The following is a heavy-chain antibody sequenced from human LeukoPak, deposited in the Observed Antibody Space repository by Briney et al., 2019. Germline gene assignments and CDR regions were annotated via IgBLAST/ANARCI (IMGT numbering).Heavy chain of an antibody. V-gene: IGHV4-39*07. CDR3: ARASHYYMDV. Sequence: PSETLSLTCTASGGSISSTDSYWSWIRQPPGKGLEWMGSIHYDGNTYYNSSLKGRVTISVDTSKNQFSLSLTSVTAADTAVYYCARASHYYMDVWGQGTTFSVSS. J-gene: IGHJ6*03. D-gene: IGHD2-2*01. CDR1: GGSISSTDSY. CDR2: IHYDGNT.